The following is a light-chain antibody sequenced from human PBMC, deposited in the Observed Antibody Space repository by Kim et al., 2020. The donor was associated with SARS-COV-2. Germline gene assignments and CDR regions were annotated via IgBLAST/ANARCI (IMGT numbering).Light chain of an antibody. J-gene: IGLJ1*01. Sequence: APGEAAKIPCAGNNIGSKNVQWYQQKAGQAPVLVISRDSDRPSEIPDRFSGSNSGNTATLTISGVEAGDEADYYCQVWDGSTDHYVFGTGTKVTVL. CDR2: RDS. CDR3: QVWDGSTDHYV. CDR1: NIGSKN. V-gene: IGLV3-21*04.